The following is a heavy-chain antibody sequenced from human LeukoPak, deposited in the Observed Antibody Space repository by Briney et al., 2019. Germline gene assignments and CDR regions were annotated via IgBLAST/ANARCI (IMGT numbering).Heavy chain of an antibody. V-gene: IGHV1-3*01. Sequence: ASVKVSCKASGYTFTSYAMHWVRQAPGQRLEWMGWINAGNGNTKYSQKFQGRVTITRDTSASTAYMELSSLRSEDTAVYYCASCMVAGYYYYGMDVWGQGTTVTVSS. J-gene: IGHJ6*02. CDR1: GYTFTSYA. CDR2: INAGNGNT. D-gene: IGHD3-10*01. CDR3: ASCMVAGYYYYGMDV.